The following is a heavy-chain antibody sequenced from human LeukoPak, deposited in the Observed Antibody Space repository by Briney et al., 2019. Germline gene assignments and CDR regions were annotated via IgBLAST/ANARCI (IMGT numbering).Heavy chain of an antibody. CDR3: ASPRGAFDI. V-gene: IGHV4-39*01. CDR2: IYYSGST. J-gene: IGHJ3*02. Sequence: SETLSLTCTASGGSISSSSYYWGWIRQPPGKGLEWIGSIYYSGSTYYNPSLKSRVTISVDTSKNQSSLKLSSVTAADTAVYYCASPRGAFDIWGQGTMVTVSS. CDR1: GGSISSSSYY.